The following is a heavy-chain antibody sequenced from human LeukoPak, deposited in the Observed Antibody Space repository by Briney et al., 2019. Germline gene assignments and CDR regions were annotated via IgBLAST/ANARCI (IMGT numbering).Heavy chain of an antibody. D-gene: IGHD3-22*01. CDR3: ARDRSTHYYYDSSGIDY. J-gene: IGHJ4*02. CDR2: VWYDGSNK. CDR1: GFTFSSYG. V-gene: IGHV3-33*01. Sequence: GGSLRLSCAASGFTFSSYGMHWVRQAPGKGLEWVAVVWYDGSNKYYADSVKGRFTISRDNSKNTLYLQMNSLRAEDTAVYYCARDRSTHYYYDSSGIDYWGQGTLVTVSS.